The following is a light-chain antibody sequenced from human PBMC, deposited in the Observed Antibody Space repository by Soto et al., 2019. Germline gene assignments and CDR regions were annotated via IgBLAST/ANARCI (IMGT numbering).Light chain of an antibody. CDR2: QAS. Sequence: DIQMTQSPSTLSASVGDRVTITCRASQSISSWLAWYQQKPGKAPKLLISQASGLESGVPSRFSGSGSGTEFTLTISSLQPDDFATYYCQQYNSYSRTFGQGTKVEIK. J-gene: IGKJ1*01. CDR1: QSISSW. CDR3: QQYNSYSRT. V-gene: IGKV1-5*03.